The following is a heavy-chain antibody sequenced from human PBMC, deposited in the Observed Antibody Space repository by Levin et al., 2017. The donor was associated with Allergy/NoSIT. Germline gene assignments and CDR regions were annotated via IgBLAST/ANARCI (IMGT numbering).Heavy chain of an antibody. J-gene: IGHJ4*02. CDR3: ARDGPYYDFWSGYYYD. V-gene: IGHV1-18*01. D-gene: IGHD3-3*01. Sequence: ASVKVSCKASGYTFTSYGISWVRQAPGQGLEWMGWISAYNGNTNYAQKLQGRVTMTTDTSTSTAYMELRSLRSDDTAVYYCARDGPYYDFWSGYYYDWGQGTLVTVSS. CDR1: GYTFTSYG. CDR2: ISAYNGNT.